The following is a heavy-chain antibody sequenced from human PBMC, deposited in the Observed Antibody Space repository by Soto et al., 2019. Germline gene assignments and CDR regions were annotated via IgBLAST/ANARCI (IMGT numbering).Heavy chain of an antibody. V-gene: IGHV3-30*18. Sequence: PGGSLRLSCSASGCTFSNFGMHWVRQAPGKGLEWVAVISYDGTNKYYSDSVKGRFTISRDNSKNTLYLQINSLRAEDTAVYYCAKAVPPFVVVTASDYWGQGTLVTVSS. CDR2: ISYDGTNK. J-gene: IGHJ4*02. D-gene: IGHD2-21*02. CDR3: AKAVPPFVVVTASDY. CDR1: GCTFSNFG.